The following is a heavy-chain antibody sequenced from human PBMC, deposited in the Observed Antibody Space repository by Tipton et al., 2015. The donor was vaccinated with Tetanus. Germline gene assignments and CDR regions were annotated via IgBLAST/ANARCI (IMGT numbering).Heavy chain of an antibody. J-gene: IGHJ3*02. CDR3: ATLGYCSGGSCYSAAFDI. Sequence: MQLVQSGAEVKKPGESLKISCKGSGYSFTSYWIGWVRQMPGKGLEWMGIIYPGDSDTRYSPSFQGQVTISADKSISTAYLQWSSLKASDTAMYYCATLGYCSGGSCYSAAFDIWGQGTMVTVSS. V-gene: IGHV5-51*01. D-gene: IGHD2-15*01. CDR2: IYPGDSDT. CDR1: GYSFTSYW.